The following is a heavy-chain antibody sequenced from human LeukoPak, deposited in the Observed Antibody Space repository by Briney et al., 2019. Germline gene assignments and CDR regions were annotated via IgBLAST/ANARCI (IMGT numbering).Heavy chain of an antibody. CDR1: GGSISSSF. J-gene: IGHJ4*02. D-gene: IGHD6-6*01. CDR2: FSSSGIT. CDR3: AREYSSSAGTKRSFDY. V-gene: IGHV4-4*07. Sequence: PSESLSLTRTVSGGSISSSFWAWIRQPAGKGLEWIGRFSSSGITNYNPSLKSRVTMSLDTSRNQYSLPLSSVPASDTAVYYCAREYSSSAGTKRSFDYWGQGTLVTVSS.